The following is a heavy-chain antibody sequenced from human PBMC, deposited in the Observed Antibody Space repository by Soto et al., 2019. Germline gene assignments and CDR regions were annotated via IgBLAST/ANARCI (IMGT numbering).Heavy chain of an antibody. CDR3: AREVRANLNDFGDYEWFDP. CDR2: ISYDGGNT. V-gene: IGHV3-30*03. Sequence: GGSLRLSCAASGFTFSRYGMHWVRQGPAKGLEWVSFISYDGGNTDYVGSVKGRFTISRDNSKNTLYLQMRSLRAEDTAVYFCAREVRANLNDFGDYEWFDPWGQGTLV. CDR1: GFTFSRYG. D-gene: IGHD4-17*01. J-gene: IGHJ5*02.